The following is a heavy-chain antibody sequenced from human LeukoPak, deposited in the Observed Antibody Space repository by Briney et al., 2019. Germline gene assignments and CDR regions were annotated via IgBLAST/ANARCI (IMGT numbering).Heavy chain of an antibody. J-gene: IGHJ5*02. Sequence: GTLRLSCAASGFTFSSYGMSWVRQAPGKGLEWIGEINHSGSTNYNPSLKSRVTISVDTSKNPLSLKLSSVTAADTAVYSCAANAGYYYDSSGYFLVQKPFDPGGQGTLATVSS. D-gene: IGHD3-22*01. V-gene: IGHV4-34*08. CDR1: GFTFSSYG. CDR3: AANAGYYYDSSGYFLVQKPFDP. CDR2: INHSGST.